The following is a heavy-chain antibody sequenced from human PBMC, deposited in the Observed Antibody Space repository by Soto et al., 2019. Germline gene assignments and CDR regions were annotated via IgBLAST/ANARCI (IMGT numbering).Heavy chain of an antibody. J-gene: IGHJ5*02. D-gene: IGHD3-10*01. CDR3: ARAQFYSGSGNYNHLMFDA. CDR2: MYHSGTF. Sequence: PSETLSLTCAVSGGSIGGVGYSWSWIRQPPGGGLEWIGYMYHSGTFLKSPSLKTRLTMSLDMSKSQFSLTLNSMTAADTAVYYCARAQFYSGSGNYNHLMFDAWGQGIQVTVSS. V-gene: IGHV4-30-2*01. CDR1: GGSIGGVGYS.